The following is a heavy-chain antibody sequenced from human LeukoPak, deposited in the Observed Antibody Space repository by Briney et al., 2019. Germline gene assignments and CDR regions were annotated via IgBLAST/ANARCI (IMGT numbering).Heavy chain of an antibody. D-gene: IGHD3-10*01. CDR2: INPSGGST. J-gene: IGHJ4*02. V-gene: IGHV1-46*01. CDR1: GYTFTSYY. CDR3: ARPTLYGSGSYDFDY. Sequence: ASVKVSCKASGYTFTSYYMHWVRQAPGQGLEWMGIINPSGGSTSYAQKFQGRVTMTRDTSASTVYMELSSLRSEDTAVYYCARPTLYGSGSYDFDYWGQGTLVTVAS.